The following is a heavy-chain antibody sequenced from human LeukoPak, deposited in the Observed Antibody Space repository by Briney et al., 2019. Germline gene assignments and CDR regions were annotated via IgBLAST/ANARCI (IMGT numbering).Heavy chain of an antibody. CDR3: ARDFCSGGSCYIEFDY. CDR1: GYTFTSYY. J-gene: IGHJ4*02. D-gene: IGHD2-15*01. CDR2: INPSGGST. Sequence: GASVKVSCKASGYTFTSYYMHWVRQAPGQGLEWMGIINPSGGSTCYAQKFQGRVTMTRDTSTSTVYMERSSLRSEDTAVYYCARDFCSGGSCYIEFDYWGQGTLVTVSS. V-gene: IGHV1-46*01.